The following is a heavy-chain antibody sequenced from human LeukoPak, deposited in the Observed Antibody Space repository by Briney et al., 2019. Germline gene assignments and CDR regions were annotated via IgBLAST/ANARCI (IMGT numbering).Heavy chain of an antibody. CDR3: ARGHRTQDYVWGSYRYTPGFDY. D-gene: IGHD3-16*02. CDR2: INHSGST. Sequence: PSETLSLTCAVYGGSFSGYYWSWIRQPPGKGLEWIGEINHSGSTNYNPSLKSRVTISVDTSKNQFSLKLSSVTAADTAVYYCARGHRTQDYVWGSYRYTPGFDYWGQGTLVTVSS. J-gene: IGHJ4*02. V-gene: IGHV4-34*01. CDR1: GGSFSGYY.